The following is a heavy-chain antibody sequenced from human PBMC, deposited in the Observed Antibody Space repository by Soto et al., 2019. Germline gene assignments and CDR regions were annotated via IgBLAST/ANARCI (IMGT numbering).Heavy chain of an antibody. V-gene: IGHV4-34*01. D-gene: IGHD3-9*01. CDR2: INHSGST. Sequence: SETLSLTCAVYGGSFSGYYWSWIRQPPGKGLEWIGEINHSGSTNYNPSLKSRVTISVDTSKNQFSLKLSSVTAADTAVYYCARGYYDILTGYYTPADYWGQGTLVTVSS. CDR1: GGSFSGYY. CDR3: ARGYYDILTGYYTPADY. J-gene: IGHJ4*02.